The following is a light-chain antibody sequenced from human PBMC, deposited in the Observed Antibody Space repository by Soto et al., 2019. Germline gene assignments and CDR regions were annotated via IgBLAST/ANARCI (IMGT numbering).Light chain of an antibody. CDR3: QQYGISPWT. Sequence: EIVLTQSPGTLSLSPGERATLSCRASQSVINSYLAWYQHKAGQAPRLLTYGASSRATGIPDKFSGSGSGTDFTLTISRLEPEDFAVYYCQQYGISPWTFGQGTKVEIK. V-gene: IGKV3-20*01. CDR2: GAS. J-gene: IGKJ1*01. CDR1: QSVINSY.